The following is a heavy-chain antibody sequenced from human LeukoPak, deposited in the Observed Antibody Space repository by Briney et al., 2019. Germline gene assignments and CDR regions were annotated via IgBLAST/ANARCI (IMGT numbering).Heavy chain of an antibody. CDR2: IYYSGST. CDR1: GGSISSYY. Sequence: SETLSLTCTVSGGSISSYYWSWIRQPPGKGLEWIGYIYYSGSTNYNPSLKSRVTISVDTSKNQFSLKLSSVTAADTAVYYCARHSSGWNWFDLWGQGTLVTVSS. CDR3: ARHSSGWNWFDL. V-gene: IGHV4-59*08. J-gene: IGHJ5*02. D-gene: IGHD6-19*01.